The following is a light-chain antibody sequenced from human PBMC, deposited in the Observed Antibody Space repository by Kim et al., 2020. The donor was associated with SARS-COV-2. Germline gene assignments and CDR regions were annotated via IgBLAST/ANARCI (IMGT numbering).Light chain of an antibody. CDR3: QQYDNSPPVT. V-gene: IGKV3-20*01. J-gene: IGKJ4*01. CDR2: GAS. Sequence: IVLTQSPVTLSLSPGERATLSCRASQSVSSNSLVWYQQKPGQAPRLLIYGASSRATGIPDRFSGSGSGTDFTLTISRLEPEDFAVYYCQQYDNSPPVTFGGGTKLEI. CDR1: QSVSSNS.